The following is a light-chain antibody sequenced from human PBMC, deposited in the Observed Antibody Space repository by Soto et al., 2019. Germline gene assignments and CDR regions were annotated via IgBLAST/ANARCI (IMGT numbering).Light chain of an antibody. Sequence: QSALTQPASVSGSPGQSIAISCTGSSSDVGGYNYVSWYQHHPGKAPKLMIYDVTNRPSGVSDRFSGSKSGNTASLTISGFRFEKGVVYYGSSYKCRGNYGFGGGTKLTAL. J-gene: IGLJ7*02. V-gene: IGLV2-14*03. CDR2: DVT. CDR1: SSDVGGYNY. CDR3: SSYKCRGNYG.